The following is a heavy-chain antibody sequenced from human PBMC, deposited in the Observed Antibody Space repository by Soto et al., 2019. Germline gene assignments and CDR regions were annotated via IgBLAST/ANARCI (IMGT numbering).Heavy chain of an antibody. J-gene: IGHJ5*02. V-gene: IGHV3-11*01. CDR1: GFTFSDYY. D-gene: IGHD3-3*01. Sequence: QVQLVESGGGLVKPGGSLRLSCAASGFTFSDYYMSWIRQAPGKGLARVSYISSSGSTIYYADSVKGRFTISRDNAKNSLYLEMNSLRAEDTAVYYCARHPGITIFGVVTRNWFDPWGQGTLVTVSS. CDR2: ISSSGSTI. CDR3: ARHPGITIFGVVTRNWFDP.